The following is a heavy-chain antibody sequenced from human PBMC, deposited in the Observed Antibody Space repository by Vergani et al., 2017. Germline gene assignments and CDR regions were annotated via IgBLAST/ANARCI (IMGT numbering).Heavy chain of an antibody. J-gene: IGHJ6*02. Sequence: EVQLVESGGGLVQPGGSLRLSCAASGFTVSSNYMSWVRQAPGKGLEWVSVIYSGGSTYYADSVKGRFTISRDNSKNTLYLQMNSLRAEDTAVYYCASTGGNSDPGKPMDVWGQGTTVTVSS. CDR3: ASTGGNSDPGKPMDV. CDR1: GFTVSSNY. V-gene: IGHV3-66*02. CDR2: IYSGGST. D-gene: IGHD4-23*01.